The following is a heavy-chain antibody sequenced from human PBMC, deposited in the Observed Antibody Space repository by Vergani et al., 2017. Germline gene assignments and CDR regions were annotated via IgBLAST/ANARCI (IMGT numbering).Heavy chain of an antibody. J-gene: IGHJ6*02. CDR2: ISSSSSYI. CDR1: GFTFSSYS. CDR3: AVYRYYLGSCSYPYCYYYGLDD. V-gene: IGHV3-21*01. Sequence: EVQLVESGGGLVQPGGSLRLSCAASGFTFSSYSMNWVRQAPGKGLEWVSSISSSSSYIHYSGSLKRRFTISRDNAKSSLYLQMNSLRAEATGVYYCAVYRYYLGSCSYPYCYYYGLDDWGQGTAVTVSS. D-gene: IGHD3-10*01.